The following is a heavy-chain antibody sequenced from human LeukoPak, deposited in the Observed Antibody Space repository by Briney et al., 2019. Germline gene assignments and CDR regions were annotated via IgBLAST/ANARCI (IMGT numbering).Heavy chain of an antibody. Sequence: GGSLRLSCAASGFTFSSYAMNWVRQAPGKGLEWVSAICSNDNNTYYANSVKGRFTISRDNSKNTLSLQLNSLRAEDTAVYYCARGTSSSCYSAPNYWGQGTLVTVSS. CDR3: ARGTSSSCYSAPNY. D-gene: IGHD2-15*01. V-gene: IGHV3-23*01. CDR1: GFTFSSYA. J-gene: IGHJ4*02. CDR2: ICSNDNNT.